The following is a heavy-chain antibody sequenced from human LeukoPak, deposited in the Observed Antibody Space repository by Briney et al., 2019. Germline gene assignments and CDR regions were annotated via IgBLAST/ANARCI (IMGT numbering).Heavy chain of an antibody. CDR1: GGSISSYY. J-gene: IGHJ4*02. CDR2: IYNSGST. V-gene: IGHV4-59*01. CDR3: ARTYSGRSYYFDC. Sequence: SETLSLTCTVSGGSISSYYWSWIRQPPGKGLEWIGEIYNSGSTNYNPSLKSRVTISVDTSKNQFSLKLSSVTAADTAVYYCARTYSGRSYYFDCWGQGTLVTVSS. D-gene: IGHD1-26*01.